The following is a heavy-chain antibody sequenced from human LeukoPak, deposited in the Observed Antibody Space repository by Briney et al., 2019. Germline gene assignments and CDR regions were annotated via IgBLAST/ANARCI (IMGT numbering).Heavy chain of an antibody. J-gene: IGHJ4*02. V-gene: IGHV4-59*01. CDR3: ARGDYYDSRFGY. Sequence: PSETLSLTCTVSGGSISSYYCSWIRQPPGKGLEWIGYIYYSGSTNYNPSLKSRVTISVDTSKNQFSLKLSSVTAADTDVYYCARGDYYDSRFGYWGQGTLVSVSS. D-gene: IGHD3-22*01. CDR2: IYYSGST. CDR1: GGSISSYY.